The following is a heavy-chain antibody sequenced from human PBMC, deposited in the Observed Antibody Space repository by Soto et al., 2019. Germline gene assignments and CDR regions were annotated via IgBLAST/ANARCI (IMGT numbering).Heavy chain of an antibody. J-gene: IGHJ6*02. CDR1: GFTVSYYA. D-gene: IGHD2-8*01. Sequence: GGSLRLSCAASGFTVSYYAMHWVRQAPGKGLEWVAVISYDGNNKYYADSVKGRFTISRDNPKNTVYLEMNSLRREDTAVYYCAREDCXSGVCSVPGYYDYGMDVWGQGTTVTVSS. CDR2: ISYDGNNK. CDR3: AREDCXSGVCSVPGYYDYGMDV. V-gene: IGHV3-30*01.